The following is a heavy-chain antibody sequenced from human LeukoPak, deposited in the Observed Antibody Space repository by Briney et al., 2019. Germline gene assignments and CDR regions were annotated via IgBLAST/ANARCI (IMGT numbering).Heavy chain of an antibody. CDR3: ARGNILTGYCSGF. CDR1: GGSITGYY. J-gene: IGHJ4*02. CDR2: IHYTGAT. V-gene: IGHV4-34*01. D-gene: IGHD3-9*01. Sequence: SETLSLTCAVYGGSITGYYWSWIRQTPGRGLEWVGEIHYTGATSYNPSLKSRATISTDTSKNQFSLRLSSVTAADTAVYYCARGNILTGYCSGFWGQGALVTVSS.